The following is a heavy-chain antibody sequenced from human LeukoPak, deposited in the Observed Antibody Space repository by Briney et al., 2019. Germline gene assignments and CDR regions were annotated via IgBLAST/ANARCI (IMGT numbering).Heavy chain of an antibody. D-gene: IGHD6-6*01. CDR3: ARVGSGSSSYGYYYMDV. Sequence: TGGSLRLSCAASGFTFSSYSMNWVRQAPGKGLEWVSSISSSSSYIYYADSVKGRFTISRANAKNSLYLQMNSLRAEDTAVYYCARVGSGSSSYGYYYMDVWGKGTTVTVSS. V-gene: IGHV3-21*01. J-gene: IGHJ6*03. CDR2: ISSSSSYI. CDR1: GFTFSSYS.